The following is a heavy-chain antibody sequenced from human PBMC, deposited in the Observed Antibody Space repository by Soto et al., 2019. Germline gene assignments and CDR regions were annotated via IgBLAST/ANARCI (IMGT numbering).Heavy chain of an antibody. CDR1: GFNFGPFW. Sequence: PGGSLRLSCEASGFNFGPFWMHWVRQAPGKGLEWVSHINSDGSTIVYADSVKGRFTISRDNAKYTLFLQMSSLRVEDTAVYYCARDRGYPDSFDIWGHGTMVTVSS. D-gene: IGHD3-10*01. CDR3: ARDRGYPDSFDI. J-gene: IGHJ3*02. V-gene: IGHV3-74*01. CDR2: INSDGSTI.